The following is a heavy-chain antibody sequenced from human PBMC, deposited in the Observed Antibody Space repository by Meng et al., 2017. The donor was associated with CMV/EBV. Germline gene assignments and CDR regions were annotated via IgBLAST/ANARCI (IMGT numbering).Heavy chain of an antibody. J-gene: IGHJ4*02. V-gene: IGHV3-7*04. Sequence: ESLKISCAASGFTFSSYWMSWVRQAPGKGLEWVANIKQDGSEKYYVDSVKGRFTISRDNAKNSLYLQMNSLRAEDTAVYYCARGLEWLLLGIFDYWGQGTLVTVSS. CDR3: ARGLEWLLLGIFDY. CDR1: GFTFSSYW. CDR2: IKQDGSEK. D-gene: IGHD3-3*01.